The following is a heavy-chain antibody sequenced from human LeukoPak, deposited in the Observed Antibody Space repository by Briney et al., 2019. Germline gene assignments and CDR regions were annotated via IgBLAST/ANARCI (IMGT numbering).Heavy chain of an antibody. CDR2: IYSGGST. V-gene: IGHV3-66*01. D-gene: IGHD3-10*01. Sequence: GGSLRLSCAASGFTVSSNYMSWVRQAPGKGLEWVSVIYSGGSTYYADSVKGRFTISRDNSKNTLYLQMNSLRAEDTAVYYCARDRAAVAFDIWGQGTMVTVSS. J-gene: IGHJ3*02. CDR1: GFTVSSNY. CDR3: ARDRAAVAFDI.